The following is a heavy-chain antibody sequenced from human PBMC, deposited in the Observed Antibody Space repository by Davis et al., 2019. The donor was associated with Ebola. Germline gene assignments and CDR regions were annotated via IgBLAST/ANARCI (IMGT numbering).Heavy chain of an antibody. D-gene: IGHD3-3*01. CDR3: ARAVFHEVLDY. CDR2: VSHSQRET. Sequence: PGGSLRLSCAASGFTFRNHAMHWVRQAPGKGLEWVAVVSHSQRETFYADSVKGRFTISRDNPENTLYLQMNSLTADDTAVYYCARAVFHEVLDYWGQGTPVTVSS. J-gene: IGHJ4*02. CDR1: GFTFRNHA. V-gene: IGHV3-30*04.